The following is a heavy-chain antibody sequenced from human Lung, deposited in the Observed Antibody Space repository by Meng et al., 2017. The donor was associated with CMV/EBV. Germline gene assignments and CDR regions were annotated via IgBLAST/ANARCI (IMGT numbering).Heavy chain of an antibody. CDR2: IIPIFGTA. CDR3: ARGRDFWSGSGGMDV. V-gene: IGHV1-69*05. Sequence: SVKVSCKASGGTFSSYAISWVRQAPGQGLEWMGGIIPIFGTANYAQKFQGRVTITTDESTSTAYMELSSLRSEDTAVYYCARGRDFWSGSGGMDVWGQGTTVTGSS. D-gene: IGHD3-3*01. J-gene: IGHJ6*02. CDR1: GGTFSSYA.